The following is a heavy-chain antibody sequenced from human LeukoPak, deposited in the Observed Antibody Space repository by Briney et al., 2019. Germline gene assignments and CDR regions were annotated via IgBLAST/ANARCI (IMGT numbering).Heavy chain of an antibody. Sequence: GSSVKVSCKASVYTVTGYYMHWVRQAPGQGLEWMGWINPNSGGTNYAQKFQGRVTMTRDTSISTAYMELSRLRSDDTAVYYCARAHLSRLPDYWGQGTLVTVSS. CDR2: INPNSGGT. CDR3: ARAHLSRLPDY. V-gene: IGHV1-2*02. D-gene: IGHD3-16*01. CDR1: VYTVTGYY. J-gene: IGHJ4*02.